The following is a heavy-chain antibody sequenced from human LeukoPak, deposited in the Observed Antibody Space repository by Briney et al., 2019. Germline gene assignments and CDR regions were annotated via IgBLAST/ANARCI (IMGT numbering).Heavy chain of an antibody. Sequence: GASVKVSCKASGYTFTGYYMHWVRQAPGQGLEWMGWINPNSGGTNYAQKFQGRVTMTRDTSISTAYMELSRLRSDDTAVYYCASGYCSSTSCSLIAARPDAFDIWGQGTMVTVSS. CDR2: INPNSGGT. CDR1: GYTFTGYY. CDR3: ASGYCSSTSCSLIAARPDAFDI. J-gene: IGHJ3*02. D-gene: IGHD2-2*01. V-gene: IGHV1-2*02.